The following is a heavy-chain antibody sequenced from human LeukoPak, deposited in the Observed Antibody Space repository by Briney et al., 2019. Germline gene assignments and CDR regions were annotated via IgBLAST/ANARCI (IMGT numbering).Heavy chain of an antibody. CDR2: LYYSGST. D-gene: IGHD4-23*01. V-gene: IGHV4-59*12. J-gene: IGHJ4*02. CDR1: ADSISNYY. CDR3: ARERYSMTTVVTGDY. Sequence: PSETLSLTCSVSADSISNYYWSWIRQPPGKGLEWIGFLYYSGSTNYNPSLKSRVTISVDTSENQSSLKLTSVTAADTAVYYCARERYSMTTVVTGDYWGQGTLVTVSS.